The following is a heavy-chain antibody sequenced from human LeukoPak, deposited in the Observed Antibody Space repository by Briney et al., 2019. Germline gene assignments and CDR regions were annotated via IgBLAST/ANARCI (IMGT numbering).Heavy chain of an antibody. CDR2: ISDTSYTI. CDR1: GFIFSTYS. D-gene: IGHD3-3*01. Sequence: GGSLRLSCGASGFIFSTYSMHWVRQAPGKGLEWVSYISDTSYTIYYADSVKGRFTISRDNAKNSLYLQMSRLRDEDTAVYYCARVFLGGDYWGQGTLVTVSS. V-gene: IGHV3-48*02. J-gene: IGHJ4*02. CDR3: ARVFLGGDY.